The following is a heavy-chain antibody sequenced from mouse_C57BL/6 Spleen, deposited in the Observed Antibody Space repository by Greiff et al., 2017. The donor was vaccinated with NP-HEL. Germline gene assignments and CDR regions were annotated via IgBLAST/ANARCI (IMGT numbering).Heavy chain of an antibody. Sequence: EVQRVESGGDLVKPGGSLKLSCAASGFTFSSYGMSWVRQTPDKRLEWVATISSGGSYTYYPDSVKGRFTISRDNAKNTLYLQMSSLKSEDTAMYYCARQEDYDYLFDYWGQGTTLTVSS. CDR2: ISSGGSYT. CDR1: GFTFSSYG. V-gene: IGHV5-6*01. J-gene: IGHJ2*01. D-gene: IGHD2-4*01. CDR3: ARQEDYDYLFDY.